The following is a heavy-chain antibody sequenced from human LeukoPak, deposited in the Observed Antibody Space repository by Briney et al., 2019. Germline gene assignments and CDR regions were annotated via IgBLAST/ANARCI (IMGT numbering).Heavy chain of an antibody. CDR1: GGSISSSSYY. D-gene: IGHD6-13*01. CDR3: ARPGIAAAGTRWYFDL. J-gene: IGHJ2*01. Sequence: PSETLSLTCTVSGGSISSSSYYWGWIRQPPGKGLEWIGSIYYSGSTYYNPSLKSRVTISVDTSKNQFSLKLSSVTAADTAVYYCARPGIAAAGTRWYFDLWGRGTLVTVSS. CDR2: IYYSGST. V-gene: IGHV4-39*01.